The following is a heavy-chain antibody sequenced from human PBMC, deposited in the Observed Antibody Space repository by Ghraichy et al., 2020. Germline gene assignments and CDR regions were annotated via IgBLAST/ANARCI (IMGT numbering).Heavy chain of an antibody. CDR3: ARRIAAVGYNWFDP. Sequence: LETLSLTCTVSGGSISSSDYYWGWIRQPPGKGLEWIGNIYYSGSTYYNPSLKSRVTISVDTSKNQFSLRLSSVTAADTAVYYCARRIAAVGYNWFDPWGQGTLVTVSS. J-gene: IGHJ5*02. CDR2: IYYSGST. CDR1: GGSISSSDYY. D-gene: IGHD6-13*01. V-gene: IGHV4-39*01.